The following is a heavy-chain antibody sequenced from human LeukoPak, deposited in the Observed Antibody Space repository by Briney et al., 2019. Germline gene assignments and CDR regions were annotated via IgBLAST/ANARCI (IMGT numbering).Heavy chain of an antibody. CDR2: FDPEDGET. J-gene: IGHJ5*02. CDR1: VYTLTELS. V-gene: IGHV1-24*01. CDR3: GTVYGYSGYDRDSLAP. Sequence: ASVKVSFKVSVYTLTELSIHWVRQAPGKGLEWMGGFDPEDGETNYAQKFQGRVTMTEDTSTDTAYMELSSLRSEDTAVYYCGTVYGYSGYDRDSLAPWGQGTLVTVSS. D-gene: IGHD5-12*01.